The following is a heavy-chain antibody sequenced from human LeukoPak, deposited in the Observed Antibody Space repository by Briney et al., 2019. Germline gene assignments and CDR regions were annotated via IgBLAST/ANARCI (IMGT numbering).Heavy chain of an antibody. V-gene: IGHV1-69*05. CDR1: GGIFSSYA. CDR2: IIPIFGTA. J-gene: IGHJ3*02. D-gene: IGHD3-22*01. CDR3: SRDLREGMIAHDAFDI. Sequence: SVKVSCKASGGIFSSYAISWVRQAPGQGLAWMGRIIPIFGTANYAQKFQGRVTITTDESTSTAYMELSSLRSEDTAVYYCSRDLREGMIAHDAFDIWGQGTMVTVSS.